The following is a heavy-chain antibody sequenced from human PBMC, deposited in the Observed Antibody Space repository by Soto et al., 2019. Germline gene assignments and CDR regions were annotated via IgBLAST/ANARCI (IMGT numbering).Heavy chain of an antibody. J-gene: IGHJ6*04. CDR2: ISSSSSYI. V-gene: IGHV3-21*01. Sequence: GGSLRLSCAASGFTFSSYSMNWVRQAPGKGLEWVSSISSSSSYIYYADSVKGRFTISRDNAKNSLYLQMNSLRAEDTAVYYCARVGEDIVVVPAADRGEMDVWGKGTTVTVSS. CDR3: ARVGEDIVVVPAADRGEMDV. CDR1: GFTFSSYS. D-gene: IGHD2-2*01.